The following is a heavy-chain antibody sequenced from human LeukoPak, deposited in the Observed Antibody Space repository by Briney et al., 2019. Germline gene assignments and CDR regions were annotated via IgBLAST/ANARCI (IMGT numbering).Heavy chain of an antibody. D-gene: IGHD1-14*01. CDR2: ISGSGGST. V-gene: IGHV3-23*01. CDR1: GFTFSSYA. Sequence: GGSLRLSCAASGFTFSSYAMSWVRQAPVKGLEWVSVISGSGGSTYYADSVKGRFTISRDNSKNTLYLQMNSLRAEDTAVHYCATTGRVSVDYWGQGTLVTVSS. CDR3: ATTGRVSVDY. J-gene: IGHJ4*02.